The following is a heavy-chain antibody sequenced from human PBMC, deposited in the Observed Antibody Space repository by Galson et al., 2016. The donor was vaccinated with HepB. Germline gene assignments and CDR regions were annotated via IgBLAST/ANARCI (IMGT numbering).Heavy chain of an antibody. CDR1: GNSFATNW. CDR3: ARPRGYDNYFDY. D-gene: IGHD5-12*01. Sequence: QSGAEVKKPGESLKISCKDSGNSFATNWIGWVRQMPGKGLEWMGIIYPGDSDARYSPSFQGQVTISVDKSISTAYLQWSSLRASDTAMYFCARPRGYDNYFDYWGQGTLVTVSS. J-gene: IGHJ4*02. CDR2: IYPGDSDA. V-gene: IGHV5-51*01.